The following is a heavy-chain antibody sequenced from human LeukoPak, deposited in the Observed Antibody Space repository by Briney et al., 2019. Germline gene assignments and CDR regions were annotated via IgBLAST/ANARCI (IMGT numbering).Heavy chain of an antibody. CDR1: GFTFSSYG. CDR3: AKDRGELLRVGIGDY. D-gene: IGHD3-10*01. CDR2: IRYGGSNK. V-gene: IGHV3-30*02. J-gene: IGHJ4*02. Sequence: GGSLRLSCAASGFTFSSYGMHWVRQAPGKGLEWVAFIRYGGSNKYYADSVKGRFTISRDNSKNTLYLQMNSLRAEDTAVYYCAKDRGELLRVGIGDYWGQGTLVTVSS.